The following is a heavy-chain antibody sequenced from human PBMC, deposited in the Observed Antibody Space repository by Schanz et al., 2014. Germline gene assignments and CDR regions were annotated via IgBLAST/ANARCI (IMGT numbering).Heavy chain of an antibody. J-gene: IGHJ4*02. CDR1: GYTFTSYY. Sequence: QVQLVQSGAEVKKPGASVKVSCEASGYTFTSYYIHWFRQAPGQGLEWMGLINPSGGSTSYAQKFQGRVTMTRDTSTSTVYMELSSLRSEDTAVYYCARIGGSVFDYWAQGTLVTVSS. CDR3: ARIGGSVFDY. CDR2: INPSGGST. V-gene: IGHV1-46*01. D-gene: IGHD3-10*01.